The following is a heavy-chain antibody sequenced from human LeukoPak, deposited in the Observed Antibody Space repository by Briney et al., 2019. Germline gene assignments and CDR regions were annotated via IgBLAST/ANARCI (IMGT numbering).Heavy chain of an antibody. Sequence: PSVNLSCGASGYTFTSYGTSWARQARAQGLEWMGWIIAYNGNTNYAQKPQGRVTMTTDTSTSTAYMELKSLRSDDTAVYYYARDQYCSSTSCYNWFDPWGQGTLVTVSS. J-gene: IGHJ5*02. CDR3: ARDQYCSSTSCYNWFDP. D-gene: IGHD2-2*01. CDR2: IIAYNGNT. V-gene: IGHV1-18*01. CDR1: GYTFTSYG.